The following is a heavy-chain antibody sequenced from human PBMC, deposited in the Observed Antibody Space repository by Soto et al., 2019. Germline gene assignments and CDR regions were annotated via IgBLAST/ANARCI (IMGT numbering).Heavy chain of an antibody. Sequence: EVQLVESGGGLVQPGGSLKLSCAASGFTFSGSAMHWVRQASGKGLEWVGRIRSKANSYATAYAASVKGRFTISRDDSKNTAYLQMNSLKTEDTAVYYCTRGADYRGWFDPWGQGTLVTVSS. D-gene: IGHD4-4*01. J-gene: IGHJ5*02. CDR3: TRGADYRGWFDP. CDR2: IRSKANSYAT. CDR1: GFTFSGSA. V-gene: IGHV3-73*01.